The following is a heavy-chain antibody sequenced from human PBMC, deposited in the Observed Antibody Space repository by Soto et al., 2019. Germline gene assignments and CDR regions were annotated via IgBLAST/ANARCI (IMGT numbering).Heavy chain of an antibody. V-gene: IGHV1-69*13. Sequence: SVKASCKASGGTFSSYALSWVRQAPGQGLEWMGGIIPIFGTANYEQKFQGRVTITADESTSTAYMELSSLRSEDTAVYYCARDVLMVVGYSSGWYYFDYW. J-gene: IGHJ4*01. CDR1: GGTFSSYA. D-gene: IGHD6-19*01. CDR2: IIPIFGTA. CDR3: ARDVLMVVGYSSGWYYFDY.